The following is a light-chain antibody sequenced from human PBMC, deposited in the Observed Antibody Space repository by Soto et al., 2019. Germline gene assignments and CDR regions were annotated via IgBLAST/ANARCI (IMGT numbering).Light chain of an antibody. V-gene: IGKV1-8*01. Sequence: AIRMTQSPSSFSASTGDRVTITCRASQGISSYLAWYQQKPGKAPKLLIYAASTLQSRVPSRFSGSGSGTDFTLTISCLQSEDFATYYFQQYYSYPWTFGQGTKVEIK. CDR2: AAS. CDR1: QGISSY. CDR3: QQYYSYPWT. J-gene: IGKJ1*01.